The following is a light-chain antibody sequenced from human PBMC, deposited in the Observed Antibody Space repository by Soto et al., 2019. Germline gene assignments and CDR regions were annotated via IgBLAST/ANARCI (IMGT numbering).Light chain of an antibody. J-gene: IGKJ5*01. V-gene: IGKV3-11*01. CDR2: DAS. CDR3: HQRQYWPPIT. CDR1: LSVSVY. Sequence: VVLTQSPATLSLSPGERATLSCRTSLSVSVYLDWYQQKPGQASRLLISDASNRATGIPARFSGSGSGTDFTLTISSLEPEDFAVYYCHQRQYWPPITFGQGTRLEIK.